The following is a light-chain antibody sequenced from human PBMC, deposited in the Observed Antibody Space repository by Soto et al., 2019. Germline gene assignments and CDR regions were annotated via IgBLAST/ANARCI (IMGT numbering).Light chain of an antibody. J-gene: IGKJ3*01. V-gene: IGKV3-20*01. Sequence: EIVLTQSPGTLSLSPGERATLSCRASQSVSSSYLACYQQKPGQAPRLLIYVASSRATGIPERFSGSGSGTDFTLTISRLQPEDFAVYYCQQYGNSLLFTFGPGTKVDIK. CDR3: QQYGNSLLFT. CDR1: QSVSSSY. CDR2: VAS.